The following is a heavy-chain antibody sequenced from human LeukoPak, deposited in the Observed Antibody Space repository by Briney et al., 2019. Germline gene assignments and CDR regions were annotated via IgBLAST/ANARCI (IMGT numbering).Heavy chain of an antibody. D-gene: IGHD6-19*01. J-gene: IGHJ3*02. V-gene: IGHV1-69*13. CDR3: ARGIAVATDAFDI. CDR2: IIPIFGTA. CDR1: GGTFSSYA. Sequence: SVKVSCKASGGTFSSYAISWVRQAPGQGLEWMGGIIPIFGTANYAQKFQGRVTITADESTSTAYMEPSSLRSEDTAVYYCARGIAVATDAFDIWGQGTMVTVSS.